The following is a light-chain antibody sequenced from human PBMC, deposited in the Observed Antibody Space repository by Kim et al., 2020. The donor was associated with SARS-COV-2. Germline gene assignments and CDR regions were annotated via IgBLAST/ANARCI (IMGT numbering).Light chain of an antibody. CDR1: ESVRSN. CDR3: QQYNNWPGYS. V-gene: IGKV3-15*01. CDR2: GAS. J-gene: IGKJ2*03. Sequence: VSPGERVTLSGRASESVRSNLAWYQQKPGQAPRPLIYGASTRATGIPARFSGSGSGKEFTLTISSLQSEDFALYYCQQYNNWPGYSFGQGTKLEI.